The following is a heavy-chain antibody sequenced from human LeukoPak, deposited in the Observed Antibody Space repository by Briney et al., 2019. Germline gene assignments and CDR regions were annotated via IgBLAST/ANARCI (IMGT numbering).Heavy chain of an antibody. CDR1: GGSISSGDYY. D-gene: IGHD3-3*01. Sequence: TLSLTCTVSGGSISSGDYYWSWIRQPPGKALEWLALIYWNDDKRYSPSLKSRLTITKDTSKNQVVLTMTNMDPVDTATYYCAHRNYDFWSGYYFDYWGQGTLVTVSS. CDR2: IYWNDDK. J-gene: IGHJ4*02. V-gene: IGHV2-5*01. CDR3: AHRNYDFWSGYYFDY.